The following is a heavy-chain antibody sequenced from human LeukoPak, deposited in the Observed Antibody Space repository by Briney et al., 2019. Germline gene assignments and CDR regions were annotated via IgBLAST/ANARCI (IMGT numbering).Heavy chain of an antibody. CDR1: GVSIITYY. D-gene: IGHD3-22*01. CDR2: IHHSGST. CDR3: ARQSRYSDSSGYFSDDY. V-gene: IGHV4-59*08. Sequence: PSETLSLTCTVSGVSIITYYWSWIRQPPGKGLEWIGYIHHSGSTTYNPSLKSRVTMSIDMSKNQFSLKLTSVTAADTAVYYCARQSRYSDSSGYFSDDYWGQGTLVTVSS. J-gene: IGHJ4*02.